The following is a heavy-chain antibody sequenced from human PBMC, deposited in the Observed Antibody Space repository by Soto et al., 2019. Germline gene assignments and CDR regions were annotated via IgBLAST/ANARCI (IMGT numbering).Heavy chain of an antibody. CDR1: GFTFSRYG. CDR3: ATLGRLTTNYGMDL. D-gene: IGHD4-4*01. Sequence: QVQLVESGGGVVQPGRSLRLSCAASGFTFSRYGMHWVRQAPGKGLEWVAVIWNDGSNKYYADSLKGRFTISRDNSNNSVYLKVDSLRAEDTAVYYCATLGRLTTNYGMDLWGQGTAVTVSS. CDR2: IWNDGSNK. V-gene: IGHV3-33*01. J-gene: IGHJ6*02.